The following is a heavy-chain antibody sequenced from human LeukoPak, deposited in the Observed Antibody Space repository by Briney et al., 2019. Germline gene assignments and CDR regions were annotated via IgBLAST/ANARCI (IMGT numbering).Heavy chain of an antibody. J-gene: IGHJ4*02. V-gene: IGHV1-18*01. D-gene: IGHD3-10*01. CDR1: GGTFSSYA. Sequence: ASVKVSCKASGGTFSSYAISWVRQAPGQGLEWMGWISAYNGNTNYAQKLQGRVTMTTDTSTSTAYMELRSLRSDDTAVYYCARGGSIRGVIMEFDYWGQGTLVTVSS. CDR2: ISAYNGNT. CDR3: ARGGSIRGVIMEFDY.